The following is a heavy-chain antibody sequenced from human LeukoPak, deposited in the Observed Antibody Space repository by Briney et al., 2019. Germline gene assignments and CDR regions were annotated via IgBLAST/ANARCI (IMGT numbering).Heavy chain of an antibody. V-gene: IGHV3-23*01. Sequence: GGSLRLSCAASGFAFRNYAMTWVRQAPGKGLEWVSAMSGSGAGTYYADSVKGRFTISRDNSEKTLYLQMNSLRAEDTAVYYCAKTFYYDSSGYWDDWGQGTLVTVSS. CDR2: MSGSGAGT. D-gene: IGHD3-22*01. CDR3: AKTFYYDSSGYWDD. J-gene: IGHJ4*02. CDR1: GFAFRNYA.